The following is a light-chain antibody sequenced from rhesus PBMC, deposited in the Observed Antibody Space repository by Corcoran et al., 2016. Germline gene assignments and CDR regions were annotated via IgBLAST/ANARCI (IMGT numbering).Light chain of an antibody. CDR2: KAS. Sequence: DIQMTQSPSSLSASVGDRVTITCRASQGISSWLAWYQQNPRKAPTLLIYKASSLQSGGPSRFSGSGSGTDFPHTHSSLQPEDFATYYGQQYNSAPWTFGQGTKVEIK. CDR3: QQYNSAPWT. CDR1: QGISSW. V-gene: IGKV1-21*01. J-gene: IGKJ1*01.